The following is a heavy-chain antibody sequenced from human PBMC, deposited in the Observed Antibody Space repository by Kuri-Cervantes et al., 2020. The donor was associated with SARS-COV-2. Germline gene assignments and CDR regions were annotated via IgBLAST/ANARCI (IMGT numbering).Heavy chain of an antibody. J-gene: IGHJ6*02. CDR1: GYTFTSYA. CDR2: INPNSGGT. D-gene: IGHD2-2*01. Sequence: ASVKVSCKASGYTFTSYAMNWVRQAPGQGLEWMGWINPNSGGTNYAQKFQDRVTITRDTSASTAYMELSSLRSEDTAVYYCARNIVVAPTAKPFDYYYGMDVWGQGTTVTVSS. CDR3: ARNIVVAPTAKPFDYYYGMDV. V-gene: IGHV1-3*01.